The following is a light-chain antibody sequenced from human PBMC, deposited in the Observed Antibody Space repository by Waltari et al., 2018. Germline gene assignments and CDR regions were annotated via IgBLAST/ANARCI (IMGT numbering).Light chain of an antibody. CDR2: RIS. V-gene: IGKV1-39*01. CDR3: QQSYSRPPT. Sequence: DIQMTQAPSSLSASIGASVIITCRASENIANYVSWYRQKPGTAPELLIYRISSLQSGVPSRFSGGGSGTDFTLTISRLQPEDFATYICQQSYSRPPTFGQGTKVEIK. CDR1: ENIANY. J-gene: IGKJ2*01.